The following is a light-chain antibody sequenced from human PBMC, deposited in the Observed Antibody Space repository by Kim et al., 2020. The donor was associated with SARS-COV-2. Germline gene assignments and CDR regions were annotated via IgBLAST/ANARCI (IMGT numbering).Light chain of an antibody. J-gene: IGLJ3*02. CDR1: SRDVGGYNY. V-gene: IGLV2-11*01. CDR2: DVS. CDR3: CSYAGSYRWV. Sequence: GQSVTISCTGTSRDVGGYNYVSWYQQHPGKAPKLMIYDVSKRPSGVPDRFSGSKSGNTASLTISGLQAEDEADYYCCSYAGSYRWVFGGGTQLTVL.